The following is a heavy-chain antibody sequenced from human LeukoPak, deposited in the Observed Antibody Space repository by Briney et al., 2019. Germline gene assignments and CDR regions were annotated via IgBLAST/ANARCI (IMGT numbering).Heavy chain of an antibody. V-gene: IGHV3-23*01. D-gene: IGHD6-19*01. CDR1: GFTFSIYA. CDR2: ISGSGGST. CDR3: AKAIAVQGWYFDL. Sequence: QAGGSLRLSCAASGFTFSIYAMSWVRQAPGKGLEWVSSISGSGGSTDYADSVKGRCTISRDNSKNTLNLQMNSLRAEDTAVYYCAKAIAVQGWYFDLWGRGTLVTVSS. J-gene: IGHJ2*01.